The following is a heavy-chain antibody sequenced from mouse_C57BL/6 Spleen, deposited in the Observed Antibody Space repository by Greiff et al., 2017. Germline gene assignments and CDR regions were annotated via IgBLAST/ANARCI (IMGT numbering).Heavy chain of an antibody. CDR1: GYTFTSYT. CDR3: AVHEERDYDYDGAWFAY. D-gene: IGHD2-4*01. V-gene: IGHV1-62-2*01. Sequence: VMLMESGAELVKPGASVKLSCKASGYTFTSYTIHWVKQRPGQGLEWIGWFYPGSGSTKYNEKFKGKATLSADKSSSTVYMELSRLTSEDSTVYFCAVHEERDYDYDGAWFAYWGQGTLVTVSA. CDR2: FYPGSGST. J-gene: IGHJ3*01.